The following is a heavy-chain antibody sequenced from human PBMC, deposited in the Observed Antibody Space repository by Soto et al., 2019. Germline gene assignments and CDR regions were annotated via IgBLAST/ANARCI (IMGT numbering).Heavy chain of an antibody. V-gene: IGHV3-7*05. D-gene: IGHD6-6*01. CDR2: IKQDGSEK. Sequence: GGSLRLSCAASGFTFSSYWMSWVRQAPGKGLEWVANIKQDGSEKYYVDSVKGRFTISRDNAKNSLYLQMNSLRAEDTAVYYCARDRFQGGQLAARNPLGYWGQGTLVTVSS. CDR1: GFTFSSYW. J-gene: IGHJ4*02. CDR3: ARDRFQGGQLAARNPLGY.